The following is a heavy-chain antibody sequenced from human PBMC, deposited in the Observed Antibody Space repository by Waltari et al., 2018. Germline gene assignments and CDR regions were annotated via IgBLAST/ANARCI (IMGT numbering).Heavy chain of an antibody. CDR3: AASSAGFDY. J-gene: IGHJ4*02. Sequence: EVQLVESGGVVVQPGGSLRLSCAASGFTFDAYTMHWVRQAPGKGLEWVSLISWDGGSTYYADSVKGRFTISRDNSKNSLYLQMNSLRTEDTALYYCAASSAGFDYWGQGTLVTVSS. CDR1: GFTFDAYT. V-gene: IGHV3-43*01. CDR2: ISWDGGST. D-gene: IGHD6-13*01.